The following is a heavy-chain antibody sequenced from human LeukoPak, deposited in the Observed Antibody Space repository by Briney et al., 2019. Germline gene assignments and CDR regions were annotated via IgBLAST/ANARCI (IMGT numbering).Heavy chain of an antibody. CDR3: ARHLGTYYYDSSGYFPTPNFDY. Sequence: SETLSLTCSVSGGSIDGYYWNWIRQPPGKGLEWIGYIYYNGNTKYNPSLKSRVTISVDTSKNQFSLKLSSVTAADTAVYYCARHLGTYYYDSSGYFPTPNFDYWGQGTLVTVSS. D-gene: IGHD3-22*01. J-gene: IGHJ4*02. V-gene: IGHV4-59*08. CDR2: IYYNGNT. CDR1: GGSIDGYY.